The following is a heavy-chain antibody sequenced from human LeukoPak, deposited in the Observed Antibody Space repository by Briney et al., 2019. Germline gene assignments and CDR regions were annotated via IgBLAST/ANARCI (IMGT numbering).Heavy chain of an antibody. CDR1: GYTFTSYD. D-gene: IGHD4-23*01. Sequence: ASVKVSCKASGYTFTSYDINWVRQATGQGLEWMGWMNPNSGNTGYAQKFQGRVTITRNTSISTAYMELSSLRSEDTAVYYCARGLGWLPSFDIWGQGTMVTVSS. CDR3: ARGLGWLPSFDI. CDR2: MNPNSGNT. J-gene: IGHJ3*02. V-gene: IGHV1-8*03.